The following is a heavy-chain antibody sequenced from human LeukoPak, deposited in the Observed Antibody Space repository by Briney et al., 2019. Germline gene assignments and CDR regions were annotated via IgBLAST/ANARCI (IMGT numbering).Heavy chain of an antibody. D-gene: IGHD3-22*01. CDR2: IYYSGST. V-gene: IGHV4-59*01. CDR1: GGSTSSYY. Sequence: PSETLSLTCTVSGGSTSSYYWSWIRQPPGKGLEWIGYIYYSGSTNYNPSLKSRVTISVDTSKNQFSLKLSSVTAADTAVYYCARASLADDSSGYAPYGMDVWGQGTTVTVSS. CDR3: ARASLADDSSGYAPYGMDV. J-gene: IGHJ6*02.